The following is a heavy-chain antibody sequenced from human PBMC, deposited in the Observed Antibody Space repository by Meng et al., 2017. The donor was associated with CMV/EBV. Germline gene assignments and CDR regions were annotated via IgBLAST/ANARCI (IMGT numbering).Heavy chain of an antibody. V-gene: IGHV1-69*05. J-gene: IGHJ5*02. CDR2: IIPIFGTA. D-gene: IGHD3-3*01. CDR1: GGTFSSYA. Sequence: KAYGGTFSSYAISWVRQAPGQGLEWMGGIIPIFGTANYAQKFQGRVTITTDESTSTAYMELSSLRSEDTAVYYCARGFWSGYLNWFDPWGQGTLVTVSS. CDR3: ARGFWSGYLNWFDP.